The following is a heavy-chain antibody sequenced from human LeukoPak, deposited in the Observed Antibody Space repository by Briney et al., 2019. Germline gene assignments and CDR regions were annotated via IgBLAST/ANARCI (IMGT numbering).Heavy chain of an antibody. CDR2: ISSSSSYI. D-gene: IGHD5-12*01. J-gene: IGHJ4*02. CDR1: GFTFSSYS. CDR3: ARDRRQVATTFTPDY. Sequence: GGSLRLSCAASGFTFSSYSMTWVRQAPGKGLEWVSSISSSSSYIYYADSVKGRFTISRDNAKNSLYLQMNSLRAEDTAVYYCARDRRQVATTFTPDYWGQGTLVTVSS. V-gene: IGHV3-21*01.